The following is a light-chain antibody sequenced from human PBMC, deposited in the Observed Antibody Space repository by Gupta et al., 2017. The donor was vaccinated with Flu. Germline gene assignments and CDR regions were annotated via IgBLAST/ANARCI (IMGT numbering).Light chain of an antibody. CDR2: EDS. CDR1: SSDVGGYNY. V-gene: IGLV2-11*03. J-gene: IGLJ1*01. CDR3: DSEEASRDSGG. Sequence: CTGRSSDVGGYNYVCWYQQHTEKAPKLWIYEDSKRSSGVADGFSGSKYDNTAVMISTGLHAEEEADYYWDSEEASRDSGGFGSGTKVTVL.